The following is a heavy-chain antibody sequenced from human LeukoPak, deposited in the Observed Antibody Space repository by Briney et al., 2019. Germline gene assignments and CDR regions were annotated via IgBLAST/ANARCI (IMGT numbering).Heavy chain of an antibody. D-gene: IGHD3-10*01. CDR3: ARGMARGVTLVDY. J-gene: IGHJ4*02. CDR1: GGSSSSDH. V-gene: IGHV4-59*01. Sequence: PSETLSLTCTVSGGSSSSDHWSWIRQPPGKGLEWIGYIHYSGSTNSNPSLKSRLTISVDTSKNQFSLKLTSVTAADTAVYYCARGMARGVTLVDYWGQGTLVTVSS. CDR2: IHYSGST.